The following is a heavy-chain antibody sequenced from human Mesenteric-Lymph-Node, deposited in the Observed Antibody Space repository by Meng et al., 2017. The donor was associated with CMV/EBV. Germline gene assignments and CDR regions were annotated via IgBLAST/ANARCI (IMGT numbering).Heavy chain of an antibody. CDR2: INCGNGDT. CDR3: AVHWECQGEGVKFDY. Sequence: QVQLVQSGAEGKEPGASVKVSCMASGYTFTNFAIHWVRQAPGQKCEWMGRINCGNGDTRYFQKHQGKVTFSVDTTASTAYMDLGTLRIEEKALDYCAVHWECQGEGVKFDYLGQGTLVTVSS. CDR1: GYTFTNFA. V-gene: IGHV1-3*01. D-gene: IGHD3-10*01. J-gene: IGHJ4*02.